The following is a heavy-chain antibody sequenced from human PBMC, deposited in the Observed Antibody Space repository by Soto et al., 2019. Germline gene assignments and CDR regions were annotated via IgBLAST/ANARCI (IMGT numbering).Heavy chain of an antibody. D-gene: IGHD6-6*01. V-gene: IGHV3-23*01. J-gene: IGHJ4*02. Sequence: EVQLLESGGGLVQPGESLRLSCAASGFTFRSYAMSWVRQAPGKGLEWVSVISSSDDSTYYADSVKGRFTISRDNSKNTLYLQINSLRADDTAVYYCAKRSSSSTFDYWGQGTLVTVSS. CDR3: AKRSSSSTFDY. CDR2: ISSSDDST. CDR1: GFTFRSYA.